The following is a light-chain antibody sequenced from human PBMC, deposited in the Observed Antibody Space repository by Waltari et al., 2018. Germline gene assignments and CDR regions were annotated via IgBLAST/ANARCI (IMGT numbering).Light chain of an antibody. CDR1: QHIYNY. V-gene: IGKV1-33*01. CDR2: AAS. J-gene: IGKJ2*02. Sequence: DIQMTQSPSSLSASVGDRVTITCQASQHIYNYLNWHQQKPGKAPKLLIYAASNLQTGVPSRFSGGGSGTDFTFVISNLQPEDIATYYCQQYEGLPRTFGQGTKLEMK. CDR3: QQYEGLPRT.